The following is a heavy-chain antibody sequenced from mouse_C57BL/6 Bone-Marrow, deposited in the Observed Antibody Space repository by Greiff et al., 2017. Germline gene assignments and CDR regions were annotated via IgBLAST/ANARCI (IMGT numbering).Heavy chain of an antibody. CDR1: GFNIKDDY. Sequence: VQLQQSGAELVRPGASVKLSCTASGFNIKDDYIHWVKQRPEQGLEWIGWIDPEIGDTEYASKFQGNATITSDTSSNTAYLQLSSLTSEDTAVYYCSPFDGNYFDFWGQGTPLTVAS. CDR2: IDPEIGDT. J-gene: IGHJ2*01. D-gene: IGHD2-3*01. V-gene: IGHV14-4*01. CDR3: SPFDGNYFDF.